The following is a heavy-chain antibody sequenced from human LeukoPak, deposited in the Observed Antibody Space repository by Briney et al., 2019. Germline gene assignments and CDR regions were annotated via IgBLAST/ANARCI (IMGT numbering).Heavy chain of an antibody. J-gene: IGHJ4*02. CDR3: FWTYHDILTLSYQVEY. D-gene: IGHD3-9*01. V-gene: IGHV4-39*02. Sequence: NPSETLSLTCAVSGGSVSSSKYLWGWIRQPPGKELEWIGSISYSGNTDYNPSLKSRVTLSVDTSKNHFSLNLNSVAAADTASYFCFWTYHDILTLSYQVEYWGQGTLVTVSS. CDR1: GGSVSSSKYL. CDR2: ISYSGNT.